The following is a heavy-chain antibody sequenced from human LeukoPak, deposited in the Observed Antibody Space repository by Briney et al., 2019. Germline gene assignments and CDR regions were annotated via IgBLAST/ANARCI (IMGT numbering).Heavy chain of an antibody. CDR1: GGSISSYY. CDR2: IYYSGST. Sequence: SETLSLTCTVSGGSISSYYWSWIRQPPGKGLEWIGYIYYSGSTNYNPSLKSRVTISVDTSKNQFSLNLISVTAADTAVYYWARASSYTGHLGWWGQGTLVTVSS. V-gene: IGHV4-59*08. CDR3: ARASSYTGHLGW. J-gene: IGHJ4*02. D-gene: IGHD2-2*01.